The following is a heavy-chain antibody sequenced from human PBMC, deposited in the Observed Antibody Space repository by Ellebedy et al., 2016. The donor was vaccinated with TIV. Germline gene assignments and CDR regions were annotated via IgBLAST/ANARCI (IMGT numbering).Heavy chain of an antibody. Sequence: GSLRLSCSVSGDSISSGDYYWSWIRQHPGKGLEWIGYIYYSGSTNYNPSLKSRVTISVDTSKNQLSLKLRSVTAADTAIYYCARASRRVVAMAIYSYYYYGMDVWGHGTTVSVSS. CDR1: GDSISSGDYY. J-gene: IGHJ6*02. CDR2: IYYSGST. CDR3: ARASRRVVAMAIYSYYYYGMDV. V-gene: IGHV4-61*08. D-gene: IGHD5-12*01.